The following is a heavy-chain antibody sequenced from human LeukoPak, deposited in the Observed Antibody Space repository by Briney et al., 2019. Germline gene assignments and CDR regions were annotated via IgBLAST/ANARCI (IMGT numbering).Heavy chain of an antibody. Sequence: SETLSLTCAVYGGSFSGYYWSWIRQSPGKGLEWIGETYHSGSTNYNSSLKSRVTISLDTSKNQFSLKLSSVTAADTAVYYCARGRGYCSGGSCYARPTGFDYWGQGTLVTVSS. J-gene: IGHJ4*02. CDR3: ARGRGYCSGGSCYARPTGFDY. CDR2: TYHSGST. CDR1: GGSFSGYY. V-gene: IGHV4-34*01. D-gene: IGHD2-15*01.